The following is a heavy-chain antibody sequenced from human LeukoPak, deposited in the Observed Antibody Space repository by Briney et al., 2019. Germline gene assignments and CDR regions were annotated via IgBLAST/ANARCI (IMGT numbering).Heavy chain of an antibody. J-gene: IGHJ4*02. Sequence: SETLSLTCTVSGGSISGYYWSWIRQPPGKGLEWIGYIYYSGSTNYNPSLKSRVTISVDTSKNQFSLKLSSVTAADTAVYYCARVVGATDYWGQGTLVTVSS. CDR3: ARVVGATDY. D-gene: IGHD1-26*01. V-gene: IGHV4-59*01. CDR2: IYYSGST. CDR1: GGSISGYY.